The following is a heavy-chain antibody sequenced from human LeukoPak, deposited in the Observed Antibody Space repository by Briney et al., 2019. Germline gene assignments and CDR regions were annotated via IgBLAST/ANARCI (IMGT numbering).Heavy chain of an antibody. CDR1: GFTFSSYA. CDR3: ARVPTRYSYGYGFDY. J-gene: IGHJ4*02. V-gene: IGHV3-30-3*01. D-gene: IGHD5-18*01. Sequence: GGSLRLSCAASGFTFSSYAMHWVRQAPGKGREWVAVIPYDGSNKYYADSVKGRFTISRDNSKNTLYLQMNSLRAEDTAVYYCARVPTRYSYGYGFDYWGQGTLVTVSS. CDR2: IPYDGSNK.